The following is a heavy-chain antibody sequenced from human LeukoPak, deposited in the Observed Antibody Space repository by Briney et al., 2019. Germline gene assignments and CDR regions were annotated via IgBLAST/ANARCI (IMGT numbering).Heavy chain of an antibody. V-gene: IGHV3-7*04. D-gene: IGHD1-1*01. Sequence: GGSLRLSCATSGFTFSNFWMSWVRQAPGRGLEWVANIHPEGNEKYHVEAVKGRFTISRDNARNLLFLQMNGLRVEDTAVYYCARGDDFSGDHWGQGTLVTVSS. CDR3: ARGDDFSGDH. J-gene: IGHJ4*02. CDR2: IHPEGNEK. CDR1: GFTFSNFW.